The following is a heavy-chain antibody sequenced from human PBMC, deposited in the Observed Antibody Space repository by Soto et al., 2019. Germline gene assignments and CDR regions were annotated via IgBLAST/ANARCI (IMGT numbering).Heavy chain of an antibody. CDR3: TTDTHPAELRYFAGY. J-gene: IGHJ4*02. CDR2: IKSKTDGGTT. V-gene: IGHV3-15*07. Sequence: GGSLRLSCAASGFTFSNYWMNWVRQAPGKGLEWVGRIKSKTDGGTTDYAAPVKGRFTISRDDSKNTLYLQMNSLKTEDTAVYYCTTDTHPAELRYFAGYWGQGTLVTVSS. D-gene: IGHD3-9*01. CDR1: GFTFSNYW.